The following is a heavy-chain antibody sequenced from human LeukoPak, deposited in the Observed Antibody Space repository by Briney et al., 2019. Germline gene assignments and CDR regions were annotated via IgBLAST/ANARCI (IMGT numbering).Heavy chain of an antibody. CDR1: GASISSGTYS. D-gene: IGHD3-10*01. V-gene: IGHV4-30-2*01. Sequence: PSETLSLTCTVSGASISSGTYSWSWIRQPPGEGLEWIRYIYHTGSTYYNPSLKGRVTISVDRSKNQFSLNLNFVTAADTALYYCARGDGSGSGRWFDPWGQGTLITVSS. CDR2: IYHTGST. J-gene: IGHJ5*02. CDR3: ARGDGSGSGRWFDP.